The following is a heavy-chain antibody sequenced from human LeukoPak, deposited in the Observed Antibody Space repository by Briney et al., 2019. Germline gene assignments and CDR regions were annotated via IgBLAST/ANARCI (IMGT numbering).Heavy chain of an antibody. D-gene: IGHD3-10*01. V-gene: IGHV3-21*01. J-gene: IGHJ4*02. CDR2: ISSSSSYI. CDR1: GFSFSSYS. CDR3: ARDDWRVTMVRGPFDY. Sequence: PGGSLRLSCAASGFSFSSYSMNWVRQAPGKGLEWVSSISSSSSYIYYADSVKGRFTISRDNAKNSLYLQMNSLRAEDTAVYYCARDDWRVTMVRGPFDYWGQGTLVTVSS.